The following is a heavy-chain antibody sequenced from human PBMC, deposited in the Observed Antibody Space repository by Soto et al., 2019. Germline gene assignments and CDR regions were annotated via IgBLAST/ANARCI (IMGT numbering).Heavy chain of an antibody. J-gene: IGHJ5*02. CDR2: INPNSGGT. V-gene: IGHV1-2*02. CDR1: GYTFTDYY. Sequence: ASVKVSCKASGYTFTDYYINWVRQAPGQGFEWMGWINPNSGGTYYAQKFQGRVTMTRDTSISTAYMELSRLRSDDTAVYYCARDFGSVLTNWFDPWGQGTLVTVSS. CDR3: ARDFGSVLTNWFDP. D-gene: IGHD2-8*01.